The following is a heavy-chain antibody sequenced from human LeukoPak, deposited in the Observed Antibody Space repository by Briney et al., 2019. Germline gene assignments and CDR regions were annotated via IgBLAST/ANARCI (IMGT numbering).Heavy chain of an antibody. CDR2: ISAYNGNT. D-gene: IGHD3-3*01. Sequence: ASVKVSCKASGYTFSNYAITWVRQAPGQGLEWMGWISAYNGNTNYAQKLQGRVTMTTDTSTNTAYLELRSLRSDDTAVYYCARGLAWLTRRHNWFDPWGQGTLVTVSS. CDR3: ARGLAWLTRRHNWFDP. CDR1: GYTFSNYA. J-gene: IGHJ5*02. V-gene: IGHV1-18*01.